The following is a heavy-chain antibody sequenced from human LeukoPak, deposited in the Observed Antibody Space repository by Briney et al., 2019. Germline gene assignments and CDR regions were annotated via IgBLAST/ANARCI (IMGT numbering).Heavy chain of an antibody. J-gene: IGHJ5*02. CDR3: ARDGSVRGSSWYKDNWFDP. Sequence: SQTLSLTCTVSGYSISSGYYWGWIRQPPGKGLEWIGSIYHSGSTYYNPSLKSRVTISVDTSKNQFSLKLSSVTAADTAVYYCARDGSVRGSSWYKDNWFDPWGQGTLVTVSS. CDR1: GYSISSGYY. CDR2: IYHSGST. V-gene: IGHV4-38-2*02. D-gene: IGHD6-13*01.